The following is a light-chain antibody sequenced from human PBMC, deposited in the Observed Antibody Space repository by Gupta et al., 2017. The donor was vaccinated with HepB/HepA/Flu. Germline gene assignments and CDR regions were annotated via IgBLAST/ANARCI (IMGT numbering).Light chain of an antibody. Sequence: EIVMTQSPATLSVSPGERATLSCRASQSVSSSLAWYQQKPGQAPSLLIYGASTRVTGVPARFSGSGSGTEFTLTISSLQSEDFAVYYCQQYNSCPCTFGRGTKVDIK. V-gene: IGKV3-15*01. CDR1: QSVSSS. J-gene: IGKJ3*01. CDR3: QQYNSCPCT. CDR2: GAS.